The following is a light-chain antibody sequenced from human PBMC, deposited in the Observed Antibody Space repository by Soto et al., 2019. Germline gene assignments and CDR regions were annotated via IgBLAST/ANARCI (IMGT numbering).Light chain of an antibody. CDR1: QSVSSD. J-gene: IGKJ1*01. CDR3: QQYNMWPVT. Sequence: EVVLTQSPATLSVSPGERTTLSCRASQSVSSDLAWYHQKPGQAPRLLIYGASTRATGVPARFSGSGSGTEFTLTISSLQSEDFAVYYCQQYNMWPVTFGQGTKVDIK. CDR2: GAS. V-gene: IGKV3-15*01.